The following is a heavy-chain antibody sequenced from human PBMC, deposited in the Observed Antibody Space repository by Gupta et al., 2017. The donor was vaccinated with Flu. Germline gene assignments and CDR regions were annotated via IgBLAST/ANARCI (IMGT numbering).Heavy chain of an antibody. D-gene: IGHD3-3*01. Sequence: EVQLVQSGAEVKKPGESLKISCKGSGYSFTSYWNGWVRQLPGKGLEWMGIIYPGDSDTRYSPSFQGQVTISADKSISTAYLQWSSLKASDTAMYYCARDIGPPQSDYYYYGMDVWGQGTTVTVSS. V-gene: IGHV5-51*03. CDR1: GYSFTSYW. CDR3: ARDIGPPQSDYYYYGMDV. CDR2: IYPGDSDT. J-gene: IGHJ6*02.